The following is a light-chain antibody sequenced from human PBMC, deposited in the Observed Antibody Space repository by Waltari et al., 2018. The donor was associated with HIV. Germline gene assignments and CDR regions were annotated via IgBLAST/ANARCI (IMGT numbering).Light chain of an antibody. CDR3: TSYISSSSPV. V-gene: IGLV2-14*01. CDR2: EVS. CDR1: STDLRNYNS. Sequence: QSALTQPASVSGSPGQSITISCTGTSTDLRNYNSVSWYHHHPGQAPKVIIYEVSNRPSGVSSRFSGSISANTASLTISGLQAEDEADYFCTSYISSSSPVFGGGTKVTVL. J-gene: IGLJ3*02.